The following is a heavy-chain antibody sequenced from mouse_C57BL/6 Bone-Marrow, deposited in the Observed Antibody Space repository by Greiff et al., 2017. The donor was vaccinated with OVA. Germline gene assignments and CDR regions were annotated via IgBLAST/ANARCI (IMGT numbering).Heavy chain of an antibody. D-gene: IGHD1-1*01. CDR3: AEGRDYGSSYEDY. V-gene: IGHV12-3*01. CDR2: ITHSGET. Sequence: QVQLKESGPGLVKPSQSLFLTCSITGYPITSGYFWFWIRQYPGKPLEWVGYITHSGETFYNPTIQSPISITRETSKNQSFLQLNSVTTENTAMYYCAEGRDYGSSYEDYRGQGTTLTVSS. CDR1: GYPITSGYF. J-gene: IGHJ2*01.